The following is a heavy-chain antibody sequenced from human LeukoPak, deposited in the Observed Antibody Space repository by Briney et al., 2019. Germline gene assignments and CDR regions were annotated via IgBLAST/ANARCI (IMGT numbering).Heavy chain of an antibody. CDR2: ISYDGSNK. D-gene: IGHD6-19*01. V-gene: IGHV3-30*18. CDR1: GFTFSSYG. J-gene: IGHJ5*02. CDR3: AKDRGSGWYAWFDP. Sequence: GRSLRLSCAASGFTFSSYGMHWVRQAPGKGLEGVAVISYDGSNKYYADSVKGRFTISRDNSKNTLYLQMNSLRAEDTAVYYCAKDRGSGWYAWFDPWGQGTLVTVSS.